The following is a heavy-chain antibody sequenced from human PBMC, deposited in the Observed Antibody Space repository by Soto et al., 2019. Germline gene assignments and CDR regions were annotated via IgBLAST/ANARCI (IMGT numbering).Heavy chain of an antibody. Sequence: HVQLVQSGAEVKKPGASLKVSCKASGYTFISYGVSWVRQAPGQGLEWLGWISTYNGNTNYAQKFQGRITMTTDTSTSTVYMDLRSLGTDDTAVDYCASDQTKWLTDAVDIWGEGTVVVVSS. CDR2: ISTYNGNT. V-gene: IGHV1-18*01. CDR1: GYTFISYG. D-gene: IGHD5-12*01. J-gene: IGHJ3*02. CDR3: ASDQTKWLTDAVDI.